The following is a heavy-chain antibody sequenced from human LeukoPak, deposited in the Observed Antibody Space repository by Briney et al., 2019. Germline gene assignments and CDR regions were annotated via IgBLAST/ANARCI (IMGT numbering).Heavy chain of an antibody. CDR1: GGSFSGYY. CDR2: INHSGST. D-gene: IGHD3-3*01. V-gene: IGHV4-34*01. J-gene: IGHJ2*01. CDR3: ARGPITIFGVVIKYWYFDL. Sequence: SETLSLTCAVYGGSFSGYYWSWIRQPPGKGLEWIGEINHSGSTNYNPSPKSRVTISVDTSKNQFSLKLSSVTAADTAVYYCARGPITIFGVVIKYWYFDLWGRGTLATVSS.